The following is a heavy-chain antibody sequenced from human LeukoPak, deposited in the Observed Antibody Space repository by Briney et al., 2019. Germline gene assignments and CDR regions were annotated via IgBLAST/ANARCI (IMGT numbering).Heavy chain of an antibody. Sequence: GGSLRLSCAASGFTFSSYWMSWVRQAPGKGLEWVANIKQDGSEKYYVDSVKGRFTISRDNAKNSLYLQMNSLRAEDTAVYYCARDRGSGSYYNNPVNYWGQGTLVTVSS. V-gene: IGHV3-7*01. D-gene: IGHD3-10*01. CDR1: GFTFSSYW. J-gene: IGHJ4*02. CDR3: ARDRGSGSYYNNPVNY. CDR2: IKQDGSEK.